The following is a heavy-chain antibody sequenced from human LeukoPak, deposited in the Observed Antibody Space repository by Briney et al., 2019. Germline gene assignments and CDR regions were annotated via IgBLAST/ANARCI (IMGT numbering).Heavy chain of an antibody. CDR2: IYYSKNT. Sequence: SETLSLTCTVSGGFISSNSAYWGWIRQPPGKGLEWIGSIYYSKNTYYNPSLKSRVTISADTSKNQFSLTLGSVSATDTAVYYCVSPRGFSYGYFDYWGQGTLVTVSS. D-gene: IGHD5-18*01. J-gene: IGHJ4*02. CDR3: VSPRGFSYGYFDY. CDR1: GGFISSNSAY. V-gene: IGHV4-39*01.